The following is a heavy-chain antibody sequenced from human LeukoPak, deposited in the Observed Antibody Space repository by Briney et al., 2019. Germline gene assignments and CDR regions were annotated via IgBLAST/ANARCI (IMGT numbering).Heavy chain of an antibody. V-gene: IGHV4-59*01. CDR3: ARARTGFDL. Sequence: SETLSLTCTVSGDSMRSYFWSWIRQPPGKGLEWIGYIYYSGAINYNPFLKSRVTISVDASKNQFSLKLSSVTAADSAVYYCARARTGFDLWGQGALVTVSS. J-gene: IGHJ5*02. CDR2: IYYSGAI. CDR1: GDSMRSYF. D-gene: IGHD1-1*01.